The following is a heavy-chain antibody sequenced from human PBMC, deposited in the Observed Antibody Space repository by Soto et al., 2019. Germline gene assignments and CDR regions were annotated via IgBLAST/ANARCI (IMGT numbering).Heavy chain of an antibody. Sequence: QVQLQESGPGLVKPSQTLSLTCTVSGGSISSGDYYWSWIRQPPGKGLEWIGYIYYSGSTYYNPSLKVRVTISVDTSKNQFSLKLSSVTTADTAVYYCASYYDFSGLGTAAFDIWGQGTMVTVSS. CDR2: IYYSGST. J-gene: IGHJ3*02. CDR1: GGSISSGDYY. V-gene: IGHV4-30-4*01. D-gene: IGHD3-3*01. CDR3: ASYYDFSGLGTAAFDI.